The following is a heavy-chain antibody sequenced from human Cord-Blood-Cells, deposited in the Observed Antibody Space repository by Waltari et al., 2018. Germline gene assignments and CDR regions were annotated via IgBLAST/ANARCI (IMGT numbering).Heavy chain of an antibody. CDR3: ARDLTITSDAFDI. J-gene: IGHJ3*02. V-gene: IGHV1-69*06. D-gene: IGHD4-4*01. CDR2: IIPIFGTA. CDR1: GGTFSSYA. Sequence: QVQLVQSGAEVKKPGSSVKVSCKASGGTFSSYAISWVRPAPGQGLEWMGGIIPIFGTANYAQKFQGRVTITADKSTSTAYMELSSLRSEDTAGYYCARDLTITSDAFDIWGQGTMVTVSS.